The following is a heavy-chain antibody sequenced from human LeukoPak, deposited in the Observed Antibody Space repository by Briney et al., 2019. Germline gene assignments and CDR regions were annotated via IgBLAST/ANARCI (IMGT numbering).Heavy chain of an antibody. Sequence: PGGSLRLSCAASGFTFSSYSMNWVRQAPGKGLEWVSYISSSSSTIYYADSVKGRFTISRDNAKNSLYLQMNSLRAEDTAVYYCARAAANYYDSSGYYVGYYFQHWGQVTLVTVSS. V-gene: IGHV3-48*01. D-gene: IGHD3-22*01. CDR1: GFTFSSYS. CDR2: ISSSSSTI. CDR3: ARAAANYYDSSGYYVGYYFQH. J-gene: IGHJ1*01.